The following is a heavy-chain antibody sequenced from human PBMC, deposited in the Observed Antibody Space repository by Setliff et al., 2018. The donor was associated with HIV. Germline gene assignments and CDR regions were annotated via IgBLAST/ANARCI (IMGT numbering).Heavy chain of an antibody. CDR3: AKHICGTTACYAVDV. V-gene: IGHV4-59*11. J-gene: IGHJ3*01. Sequence: LTCTVSGDSITGRWLSWIRQPPGKGLEWTGNIYHNGFANYNPSLKSRLTISVDTSKNQVSLTLSSVTPADTAVYYCAKHICGTTACYAVDVWGPGTMVTVSS. D-gene: IGHD2-2*01. CDR2: IYHNGFA. CDR1: GDSITGRW.